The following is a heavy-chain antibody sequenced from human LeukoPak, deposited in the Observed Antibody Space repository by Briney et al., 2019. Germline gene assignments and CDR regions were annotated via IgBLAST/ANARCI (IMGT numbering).Heavy chain of an antibody. D-gene: IGHD3-22*01. V-gene: IGHV3-53*01. Sequence: GGSLRLSCAASGFTVSSNYMSWVRQAPGKGLEWVSVIYSGGSTYYADSVKGRFTISRDNSKNTLYLQMNSLRAEDTAVYYCAKVPYYYDSSGSSDYWGQGTLVTVSS. CDR2: IYSGGST. J-gene: IGHJ4*02. CDR3: AKVPYYYDSSGSSDY. CDR1: GFTVSSNY.